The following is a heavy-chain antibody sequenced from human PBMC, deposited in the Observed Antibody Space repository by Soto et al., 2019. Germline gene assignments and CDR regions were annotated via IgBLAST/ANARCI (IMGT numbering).Heavy chain of an antibody. Sequence: EVQLVESGGGLVKPGGSLRLSCAASGFTFSNAWMSWVRQAPGKGLEWVGRIRSKTDGGTTDYAAPVKGRFTISRDDSKTTLYLEMNSLKTEDTAVYCCTTEYSGGYDHWGQGTLATVSS. D-gene: IGHD5-12*01. CDR2: IRSKTDGGTT. CDR3: TTEYSGGYDH. CDR1: GFTFSNAW. V-gene: IGHV3-15*01. J-gene: IGHJ5*02.